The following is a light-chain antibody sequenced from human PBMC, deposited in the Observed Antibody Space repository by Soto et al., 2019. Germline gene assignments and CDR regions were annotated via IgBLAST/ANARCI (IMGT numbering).Light chain of an antibody. CDR3: CSYAGSRNWV. CDR1: NSDVGSYDL. CDR2: EGS. V-gene: IGLV2-23*01. Sequence: QSALTQPASVSGSPGQSITISCTGTNSDVGSYDLVSWYQQHPGKAPEIMIYEGSKRPSGVSNRFSGSKSGNTASLTISGLQAEDEADYYCCSYAGSRNWVFGGGTQLTVL. J-gene: IGLJ3*02.